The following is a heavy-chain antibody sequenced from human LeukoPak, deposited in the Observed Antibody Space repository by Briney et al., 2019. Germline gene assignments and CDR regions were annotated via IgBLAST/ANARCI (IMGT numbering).Heavy chain of an antibody. CDR1: GFIFRNYG. CDR3: ARGNYGDFTLHYGLDV. V-gene: IGHV3-21*01. CDR2: ISSSSSFI. D-gene: IGHD4-17*01. J-gene: IGHJ6*02. Sequence: PGGSLRLSCAASGFIFRNYGMSWVRQAPGKGLEWVSSISSSSSFIFYANSVKGRFTISRDNAKISLYLQINSLRAEDTAVYYCARGNYGDFTLHYGLDVWGQGTTVTVSS.